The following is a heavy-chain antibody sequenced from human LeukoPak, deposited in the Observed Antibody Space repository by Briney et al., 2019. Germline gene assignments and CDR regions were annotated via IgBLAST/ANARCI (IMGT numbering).Heavy chain of an antibody. J-gene: IGHJ3*02. Sequence: PSETLSLTCAVYGGSFSGYYWSWIRQPPGKGLEWIGEINHSGSTSYNPSLKSRVTISVDTSKNQFSLKLSSVTAADTAVYYCARYPIVVVPAAITDAFDIWGQGTMVTVSS. CDR1: GGSFSGYY. CDR3: ARYPIVVVPAAITDAFDI. CDR2: INHSGST. D-gene: IGHD2-2*02. V-gene: IGHV4-34*01.